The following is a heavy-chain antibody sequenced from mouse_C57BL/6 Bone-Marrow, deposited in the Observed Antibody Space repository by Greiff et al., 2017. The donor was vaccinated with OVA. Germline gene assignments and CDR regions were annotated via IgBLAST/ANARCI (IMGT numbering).Heavy chain of an antibody. D-gene: IGHD2-2*01. CDR1: GFSLTSYG. Sequence: VQLQQSGPGLVQPSQSLSITCTVSGFSLTSYGVHWVRQSPGKGLEWLGVIWSGGSTDYNAAFISRLSISKDNSKSQVFFKMNSLQADDTAIDYGARRGGYLLYDAMDDWGQGTSVTVSS. CDR2: IWSGGST. V-gene: IGHV2-2*01. J-gene: IGHJ4*01. CDR3: ARRGGYLLYDAMDD.